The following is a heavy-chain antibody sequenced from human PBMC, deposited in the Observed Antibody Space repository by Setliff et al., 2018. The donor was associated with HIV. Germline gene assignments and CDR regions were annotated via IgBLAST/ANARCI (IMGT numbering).Heavy chain of an antibody. Sequence: TLSLTCAVSGGSISSSNWWSWVRQPPGKGLEWIGEIYYTGNTNYNPSLKSRVSISLDTSRNQFSLKLRSVTAADTAVYYCARFEVTTVTTRDYWGQGTLVTVSS. V-gene: IGHV4-4*02. CDR2: IYYTGNT. CDR1: GGSISSSNW. CDR3: ARFEVTTVTTRDY. D-gene: IGHD4-17*01. J-gene: IGHJ4*02.